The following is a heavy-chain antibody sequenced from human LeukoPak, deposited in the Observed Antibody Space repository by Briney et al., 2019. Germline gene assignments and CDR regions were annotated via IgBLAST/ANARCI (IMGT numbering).Heavy chain of an antibody. V-gene: IGHV3-48*03. D-gene: IGHD1-26*01. CDR2: ISISGSTI. CDR1: GFTFSSYE. CDR3: ARASVGCDY. Sequence: GGSLRLSCAASGFTFSSYEMNWVRQAPGKGLEWVSYISISGSTIYYADSVKGRFTISRDNAKNSLYLQMNSLRAEDTAVYYCARASVGCDYWGQGTLVTVSS. J-gene: IGHJ4*02.